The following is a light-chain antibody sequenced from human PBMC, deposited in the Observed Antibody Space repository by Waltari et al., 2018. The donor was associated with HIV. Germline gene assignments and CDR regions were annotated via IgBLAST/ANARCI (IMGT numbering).Light chain of an antibody. V-gene: IGLV2-8*01. J-gene: IGLJ1*01. CDR3: SAYAGNNNYV. Sequence: ALTQPPSASGSPGQSATISCTVTSCDIGTLTYVSWYQQHPGRAPNLLIYEGNKRPSGVTDRLSGSKSANTASLTVSGLQVADEADYYCSAYAGNNNYVFGTGTRVTVL. CDR1: SCDIGTLTY. CDR2: EGN.